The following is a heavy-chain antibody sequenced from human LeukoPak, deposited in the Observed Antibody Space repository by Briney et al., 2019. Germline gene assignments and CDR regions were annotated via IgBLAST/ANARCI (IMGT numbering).Heavy chain of an antibody. CDR3: AKGYCSSTSCSSDY. CDR1: GFTFSSYA. J-gene: IGHJ4*02. D-gene: IGHD2-2*01. Sequence: GGSLRLSCAASGFTFSSYAMSWVRQAPGKGLEWVSAISGSGGSTYYADSVKGRFTISRDNSKNTLYLQMNSLRAEDTAVYYCAKGYCSSTSCSSDYWGQGTLVTVSS. CDR2: ISGSGGST. V-gene: IGHV3-23*01.